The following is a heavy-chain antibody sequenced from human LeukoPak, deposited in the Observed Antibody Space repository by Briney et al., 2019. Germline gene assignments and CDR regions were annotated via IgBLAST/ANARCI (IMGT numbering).Heavy chain of an antibody. D-gene: IGHD3-22*01. CDR3: ARDTTYYYDSSGREAFDY. J-gene: IGHJ4*02. CDR2: IKQDGSEK. V-gene: IGHV3-7*01. Sequence: QPGGSLRLSCAASGFTFSSYWMSWVRQAPGKGLEWVANIKQDGSEKYYVDSVKGRFTISRDNAKNSLYLQMNSLRAEDTAVYYCARDTTYYYDSSGREAFDYWGQGTLVTVSS. CDR1: GFTFSSYW.